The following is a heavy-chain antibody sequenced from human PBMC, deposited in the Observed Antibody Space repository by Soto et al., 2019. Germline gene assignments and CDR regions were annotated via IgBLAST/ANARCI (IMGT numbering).Heavy chain of an antibody. Sequence: LSLTCAVYGGSFSGYYWSWIRQPPGKGLEWIGEINHSGSTNYNPSLKSRVTISVDTSKNQFSLKLSSVTAADTAVYYCARAVAIYYYYSYMDVWGKGTTVTVSS. CDR3: ARAVAIYYYYSYMDV. V-gene: IGHV4-34*01. J-gene: IGHJ6*03. D-gene: IGHD5-12*01. CDR2: INHSGST. CDR1: GGSFSGYY.